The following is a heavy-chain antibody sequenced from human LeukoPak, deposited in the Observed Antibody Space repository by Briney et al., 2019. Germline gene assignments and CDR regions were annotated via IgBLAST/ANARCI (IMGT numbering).Heavy chain of an antibody. CDR2: ISSSNNAI. J-gene: IGHJ6*02. V-gene: IGHV3-48*04. CDR3: ARAKYSGSWYGGVDV. Sequence: GGSLRLSCAASGFTFSDYSVNWVRQAPGKGLEWVSYISSSNNAIYYADSVKGRFTISRDNTKNSLYLQMNSLRAEDTAVYYCARAKYSGSWYGGVDVWGQGTTVTVSS. D-gene: IGHD6-13*01. CDR1: GFTFSDYS.